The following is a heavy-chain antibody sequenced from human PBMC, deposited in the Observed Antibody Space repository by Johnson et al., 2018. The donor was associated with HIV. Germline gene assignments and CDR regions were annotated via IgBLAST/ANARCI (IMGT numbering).Heavy chain of an antibody. Sequence: QVHLVESGGGVVQPGRSLRLSCAASGFTFTSFAMHWVRQAPGKGLEWVAFTRYDGSNKYYADSVKGRFTISRDNSKNTLYLQMNSLRAEDTAVYYCAKDRTGFDAFDIWGQGTMVTVSS. CDR2: TRYDGSNK. CDR1: GFTFTSFA. J-gene: IGHJ3*02. D-gene: IGHD1-1*01. V-gene: IGHV3-30*02. CDR3: AKDRTGFDAFDI.